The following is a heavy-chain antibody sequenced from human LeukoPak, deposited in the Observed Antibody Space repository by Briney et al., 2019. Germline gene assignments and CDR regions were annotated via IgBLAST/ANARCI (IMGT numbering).Heavy chain of an antibody. V-gene: IGHV4-59*01. CDR2: IYYSGST. CDR3: ARDLPYGSGRRV. J-gene: IGHJ4*02. CDR1: GGSISSYY. D-gene: IGHD3-10*01. Sequence: PSETLSLXCTVSGGSISSYYWRWVRQPPGKGLEWVGYIYYSGSTNYNPSLKSRVTISVDTSKNQFSLKLSSVTAAHTPVYDCARDLPYGSGRRVWGQGTLVTVSS.